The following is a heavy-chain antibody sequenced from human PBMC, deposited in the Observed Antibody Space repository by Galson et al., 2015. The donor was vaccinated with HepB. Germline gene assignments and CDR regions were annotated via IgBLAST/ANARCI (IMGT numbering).Heavy chain of an antibody. J-gene: IGHJ4*02. CDR1: GFTFSDHY. Sequence: SLRLSCAVSGFTFSDHYMTWIRQAPGKGLEWVSYISGSGRTIYYEDSVKGRFTISRDNAKSSLYLQMNSLRAEDTAVYYCARGGSSWYTLDYWGQGTLVTVSS. D-gene: IGHD6-13*01. CDR3: ARGGSSWYTLDY. CDR2: ISGSGRTI. V-gene: IGHV3-11*01.